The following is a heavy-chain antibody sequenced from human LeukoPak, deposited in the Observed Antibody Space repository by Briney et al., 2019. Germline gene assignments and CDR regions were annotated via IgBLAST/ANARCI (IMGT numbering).Heavy chain of an antibody. J-gene: IGHJ5*02. CDR3: ARHRRYYDFWSGSNWFDP. D-gene: IGHD3-3*01. V-gene: IGHV4-30-2*01. Sequence: SQTLSLTCTVSGGSISSGGYYWSWIRQPPGKGLEWIGYIYHSGSTYYNPSLKSRVTISVDRSKNQFSLKLSSVTAADTAVYYCARHRRYYDFWSGSNWFDPWGQGTLVTVSS. CDR2: IYHSGST. CDR1: GGSISSGGYY.